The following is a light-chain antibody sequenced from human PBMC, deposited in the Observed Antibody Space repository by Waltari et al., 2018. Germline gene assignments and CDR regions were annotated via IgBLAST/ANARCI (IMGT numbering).Light chain of an antibody. CDR3: QQYNLYST. V-gene: IGKV1-5*03. J-gene: IGKJ5*01. CDR2: KSS. CDR1: QSVRTW. Sequence: DIQITQSPSTLSASIGHRFTITCRASQSVRTWLAWFQQKPGKAPKLLIHKSSNLESGVPSRFSGSGSGTEFTLTISSLQPDDFATYYCQQYNLYSTFGQGTRLEMK.